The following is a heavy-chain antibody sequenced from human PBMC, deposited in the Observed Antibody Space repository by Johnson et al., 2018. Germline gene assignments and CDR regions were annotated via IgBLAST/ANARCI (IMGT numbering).Heavy chain of an antibody. CDR3: AKGTGGELLDAFYI. Sequence: QVQLVQSGGGVVQPGRSLRLPCAASGFIFGSYGMHWVRQAPGKGLAWVAVIYSGGSTYYADSVKGRFTISRDNSKNTLYLQMTSLRAEDTAVYYCAKGTGGELLDAFYIWGQGTMVTVSS. CDR1: GFIFGSYG. CDR2: IYSGGST. D-gene: IGHD1-26*01. J-gene: IGHJ3*02. V-gene: IGHV3-NL1*01.